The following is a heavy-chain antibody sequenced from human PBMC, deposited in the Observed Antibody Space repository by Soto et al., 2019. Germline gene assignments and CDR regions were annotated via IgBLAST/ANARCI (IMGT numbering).Heavy chain of an antibody. CDR2: IYTDGST. Sequence: QVQLQESGTGLVEPSETLSLTCSVSGASVTTFSWNWIRQSAGKGLEWIGRIYTDGSTSYIPSLNSRITLSLDTSKKQLSFILKFVTAADKAVYFCARDQSGAADVWGQGTMVTVA. CDR1: GASVTTFS. V-gene: IGHV4-4*07. D-gene: IGHD7-27*01. J-gene: IGHJ3*01. CDR3: ARDQSGAADV.